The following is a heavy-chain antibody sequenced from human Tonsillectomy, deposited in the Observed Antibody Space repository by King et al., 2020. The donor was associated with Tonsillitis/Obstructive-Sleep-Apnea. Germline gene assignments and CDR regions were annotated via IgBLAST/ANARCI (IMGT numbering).Heavy chain of an antibody. V-gene: IGHV3-53*01. CDR3: AREGNYGDPGFDY. Sequence: VQLVESGGGLIQSGGSLRLSCAASGVTVNSNHMSWVRQAPGKGLEWVSLIFTGGTPSYAQSVKVRFTISRDNSKNTLSLQMDSLRPEDTAVYYCAREGNYGDPGFDYWGQGTLVFVSS. CDR1: GVTVNSNH. D-gene: IGHD4-17*01. CDR2: IFTGGTP. J-gene: IGHJ4*02.